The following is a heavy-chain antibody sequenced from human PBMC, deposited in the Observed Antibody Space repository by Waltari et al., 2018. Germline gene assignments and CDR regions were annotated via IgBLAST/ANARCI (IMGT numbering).Heavy chain of an antibody. CDR2: ITYDGSNK. Sequence: QVHLVESGGGVVQPGGSLRLSCAASGFIFSSYGRPWVRQAPGKGLEWVAFITYDGSNKYYADSMKGRFTVSRDNSKNTLFLQMNTLRAEDTAVYYCAKDHVVVVPGGMTKVFDYWGQGTLVTVSS. J-gene: IGHJ4*02. D-gene: IGHD2-2*01. CDR1: GFIFSSYG. CDR3: AKDHVVVVPGGMTKVFDY. V-gene: IGHV3-30*02.